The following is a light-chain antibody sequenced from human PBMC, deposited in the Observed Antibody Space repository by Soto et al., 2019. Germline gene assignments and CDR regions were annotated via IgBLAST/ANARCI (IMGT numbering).Light chain of an antibody. CDR3: QQYGSSPPRIT. J-gene: IGKJ5*01. CDR2: DAS. CDR1: QSVSGY. V-gene: IGKV3-20*01. Sequence: EIVLAQSPATLSLSPGERAALSCRASQSVSGYLARYQQKPGQAPRLLIYDASNRATGIPARFSGSGSGTDFTLTISRLEPEDFAVYSCQQYGSSPPRITFGQGTRLEIK.